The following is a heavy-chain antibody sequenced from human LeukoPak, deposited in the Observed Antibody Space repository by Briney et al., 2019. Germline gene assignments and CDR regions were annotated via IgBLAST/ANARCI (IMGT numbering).Heavy chain of an antibody. CDR3: ARGGRYAYFLDY. CDR1: GFVFSDYW. CDR2: IKSDGSST. Sequence: GGSLRLSCAASGFVFSDYWMHWVRQGPGKGLVWVSRIKSDGSSTSYAESVKGRFTISRDNAKNTVYVHMNSLRDEDTAVYYCARGGRYAYFLDYWGQGTLVTVSS. J-gene: IGHJ4*02. D-gene: IGHD3-16*01. V-gene: IGHV3-74*01.